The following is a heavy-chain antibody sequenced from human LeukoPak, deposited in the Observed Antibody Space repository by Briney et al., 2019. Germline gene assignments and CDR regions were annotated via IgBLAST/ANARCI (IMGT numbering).Heavy chain of an antibody. V-gene: IGHV4-34*01. Sequence: SETLSLTCAVYGGSFSGYYWSWIRQPPGKGLEWIGEINHSGSTNYNPSLKGRVTISVDTSKNQFSLKLSSVTAADTAVYYCARARIYYDFWSGTSYFDYWGQGTLVTVSS. CDR3: ARARIYYDFWSGTSYFDY. CDR2: INHSGST. J-gene: IGHJ4*02. CDR1: GGSFSGYY. D-gene: IGHD3-3*01.